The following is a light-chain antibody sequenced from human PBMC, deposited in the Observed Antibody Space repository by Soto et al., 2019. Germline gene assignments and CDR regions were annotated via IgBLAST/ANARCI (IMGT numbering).Light chain of an antibody. V-gene: IGLV3-16*01. Sequence: SYELTQPPSVSVSLGQMARITCSGEALPKKYAYWCQQKPGQFPVLVIYKDSERPSGIPERFSGSSSGTIVTLTISGVQAEDEADYYCLSPDSSHTSVFATGTKVTVL. J-gene: IGLJ1*01. CDR1: ALPKKY. CDR3: LSPDSSHTSV. CDR2: KDS.